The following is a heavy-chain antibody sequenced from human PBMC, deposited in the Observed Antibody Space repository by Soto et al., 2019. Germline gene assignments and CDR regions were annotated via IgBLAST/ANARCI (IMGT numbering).Heavy chain of an antibody. CDR2: IHHSGST. V-gene: IGHV4-31*03. CDR1: GDSISGEGWY. CDR3: AMAWTATAGWANWFAL. J-gene: IGHJ5*02. Sequence: QVQLQESGPGLVEPSQTLSLTCTFSGDSISGEGWYWSWIRQYSGRGLEWIGYIHHSGSTYSNPSLKSRVSISVDTSKTQFFLKLTSVTAADTAVYYCAMAWTATAGWANWFALWGQGTLVTVSS. D-gene: IGHD6-13*01.